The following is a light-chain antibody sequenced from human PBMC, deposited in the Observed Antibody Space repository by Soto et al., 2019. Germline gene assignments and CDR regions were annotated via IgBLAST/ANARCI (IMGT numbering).Light chain of an antibody. CDR1: QSISSY. Sequence: DIQMTQSPSSLSASVGDRVTITCRASQSISSYLNWYQQKPGKAPKLLIYAASSLQSGVPSRFSGSGSGTDVTLTISSRQPEDFATYYGQQSYSTSWTFGQGTKVEIK. CDR3: QQSYSTSWT. J-gene: IGKJ1*01. CDR2: AAS. V-gene: IGKV1-39*01.